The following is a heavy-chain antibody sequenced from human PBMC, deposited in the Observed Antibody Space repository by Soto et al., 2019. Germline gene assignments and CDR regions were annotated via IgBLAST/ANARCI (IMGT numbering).Heavy chain of an antibody. CDR2: MFYSGTT. Sequence: SETLSLTCTVSGVSINSRGYYWGWIRQPPGKGLEWIESMFYSGTTYYNPSLKSRITIAVDSSKNQFSLSLSSVTAADTAFYYCARKADGYNRLCDYRGKRIRVTASS. V-gene: IGHV4-39*01. J-gene: IGHJ4*02. CDR1: GVSINSRGYY. D-gene: IGHD5-18*01. CDR3: ARKADGYNRLCDY.